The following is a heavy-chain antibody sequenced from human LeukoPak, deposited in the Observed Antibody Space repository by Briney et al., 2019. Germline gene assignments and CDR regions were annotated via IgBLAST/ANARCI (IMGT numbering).Heavy chain of an antibody. D-gene: IGHD3-22*01. CDR3: AKELKGDYYDSSGYFDY. CDR1: GFTFSSYG. V-gene: IGHV3-30*02. J-gene: IGHJ4*02. CDR2: IWYDGSNK. Sequence: GGSLRLSCAASGFTFSSYGMHWVRQAPGKGLEWVAVIWYDGSNKYYADSVKGRFTISRDNSKNTLYLQMNSLRAEDTAVYYCAKELKGDYYDSSGYFDYWGQGTLVTVSS.